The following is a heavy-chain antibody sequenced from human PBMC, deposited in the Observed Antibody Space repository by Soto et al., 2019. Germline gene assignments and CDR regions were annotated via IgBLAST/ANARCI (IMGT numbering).Heavy chain of an antibody. J-gene: IGHJ6*02. D-gene: IGHD2-15*01. V-gene: IGHV1-69*06. CDR1: GGTFNNFA. CDR2: IIPIFDSP. CDR3: ARGTYCRGSGCYGGYYSYYDMDV. Sequence: QVQLVQSGAEVKKPGSSVKVSCKASGGTFNNFAINWVRLAPGQGLEWMGGIIPIFDSPNYAQKFKDRVTITADKSTTTAYMELRSLTSDDTAIYYCARGTYCRGSGCYGGYYSYYDMDVWGQGTTVSVSS.